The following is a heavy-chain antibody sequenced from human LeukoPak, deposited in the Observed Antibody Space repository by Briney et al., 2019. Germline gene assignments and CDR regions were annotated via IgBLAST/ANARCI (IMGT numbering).Heavy chain of an antibody. CDR2: IKQDGSKK. Sequence: GGSLRLCCAASGFSISTYWMSWVRQAPGKGLEWVANIKQDGSKKYYVDSVKGRFTMSRDNAKNSLYLQMSSLRAEDTAVYYCARGYCSGGVCYSIYFDYWGQGTLVTVSS. CDR3: ARGYCSGGVCYSIYFDY. V-gene: IGHV3-7*01. CDR1: GFSISTYW. D-gene: IGHD2-15*01. J-gene: IGHJ4*02.